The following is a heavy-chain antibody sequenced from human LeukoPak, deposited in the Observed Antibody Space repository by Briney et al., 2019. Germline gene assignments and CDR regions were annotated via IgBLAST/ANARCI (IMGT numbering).Heavy chain of an antibody. V-gene: IGHV3-74*01. D-gene: IGHD5-18*01. Sequence: GSLRLSCAASGFTFSSYWMHWVRQAPGKGLVWVSRINSDGSSTSYADSVEGRFTISRDNAKDTLYLQMNSLRAEDTAVYYCARGGRYSYASFDYWGQGTLVTVSS. CDR1: GFTFSSYW. CDR3: ARGGRYSYASFDY. CDR2: INSDGSST. J-gene: IGHJ4*02.